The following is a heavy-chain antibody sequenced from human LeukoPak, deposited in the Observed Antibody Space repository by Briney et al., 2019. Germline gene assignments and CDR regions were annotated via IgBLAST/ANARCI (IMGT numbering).Heavy chain of an antibody. CDR1: GFTFSNYD. D-gene: IGHD3-3*01. J-gene: IGHJ5*02. CDR3: ARDWRLDWFDP. V-gene: IGHV3-23*01. CDR2: ISGSGGST. Sequence: GGSLRLSCAASGFTFSNYDMSWVRQAPGKGLEWVSIISGSGGSTYVADSVKGRFTFSRDNSKNTLYLQMNSLRVEDTAVYYCARDWRLDWFDPWGQGTLVTVSS.